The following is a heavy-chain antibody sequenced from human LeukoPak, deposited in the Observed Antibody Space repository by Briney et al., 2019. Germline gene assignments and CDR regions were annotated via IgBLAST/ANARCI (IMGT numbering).Heavy chain of an antibody. CDR3: ARTSSGYFNFDY. CDR2: IYTSGST. V-gene: IGHV4-4*09. Sequence: SETLSLTCTVSCGSISSYYWSWIRQPPGKGLEWIGYIYTSGSTNYNPSLKSRVTISVDTSKNQFSLKLSSVTAADTAVYYCARTSSGYFNFDYWGQGTLVTVSS. J-gene: IGHJ4*02. CDR1: CGSISSYY. D-gene: IGHD3-22*01.